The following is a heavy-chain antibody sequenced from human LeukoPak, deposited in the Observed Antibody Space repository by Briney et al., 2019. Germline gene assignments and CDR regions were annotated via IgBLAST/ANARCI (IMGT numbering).Heavy chain of an antibody. Sequence: PSETLSLTCTVSGGSISDSSFYWGWIRQPPGEGLEWIGSVHSSGNTNYAPSLNSRVTLSVDTSKNQFSLNLSSVTAADTAVYYCARCLATGGRVSFDYWGQGTLVTVSS. J-gene: IGHJ4*02. D-gene: IGHD6-13*01. V-gene: IGHV4-39*01. CDR1: GGSISDSSFY. CDR2: VHSSGNT. CDR3: ARCLATGGRVSFDY.